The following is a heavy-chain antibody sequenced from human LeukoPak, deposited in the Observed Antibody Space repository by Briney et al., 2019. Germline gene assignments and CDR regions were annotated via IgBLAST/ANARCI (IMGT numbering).Heavy chain of an antibody. CDR3: ARDVGARLPGY. D-gene: IGHD6-6*01. V-gene: IGHV4-34*01. J-gene: IGHJ4*02. Sequence: PSETLSLTCAVYGGSFSGYFWTWIRQPPGKGLEWIGEINHSGCTDYNPSLKGRVTISVDTSKNQFSLKLNSVTAADTAVYYCARDVGARLPGYWGQGTLVTVSS. CDR1: GGSFSGYF. CDR2: INHSGCT.